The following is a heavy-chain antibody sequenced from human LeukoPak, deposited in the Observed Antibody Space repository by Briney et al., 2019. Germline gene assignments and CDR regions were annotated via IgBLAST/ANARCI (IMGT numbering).Heavy chain of an antibody. V-gene: IGHV4-34*01. CDR1: GGSFSGDY. D-gene: IGHD3-22*01. J-gene: IGHJ4*02. Sequence: PSETLSLTCAVYGGSFSGDYWSWIRQPPGKGLEWIGEINHSGSTNYNPSLKSRVTISVDTSKNQFSLKLSSVTAADTAVYYCARVHFYYDSSGYPAHWGQGTLVTVSS. CDR2: INHSGST. CDR3: ARVHFYYDSSGYPAH.